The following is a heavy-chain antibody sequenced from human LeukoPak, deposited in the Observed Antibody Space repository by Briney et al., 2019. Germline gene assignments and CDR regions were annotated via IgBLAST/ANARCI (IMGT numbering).Heavy chain of an antibody. Sequence: SETLSLTCTVSGGSISSYYWSWIRQPAGKGLGWIGRIYTSGSTNYNPSLKSRVTISVDTSQNQFSLKLNSVTAADTAVYYCARNLSPFDSWGQGTLVTVSS. CDR3: ARNLSPFDS. V-gene: IGHV4-4*07. J-gene: IGHJ4*02. CDR2: IYTSGST. CDR1: GGSISSYY.